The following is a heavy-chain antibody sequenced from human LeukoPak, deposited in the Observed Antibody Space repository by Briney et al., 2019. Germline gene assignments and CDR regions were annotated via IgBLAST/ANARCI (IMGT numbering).Heavy chain of an antibody. Sequence: KASETLSLTCTVSGGSISSGSYYWSWIRQPARKGLEWLGYIYYSGSSNYNPSLKSRVTMSADTSKNQFSLKLSSVTAADTAVYYCARVPRSYYYYYYMDVWGKGTTVTVSS. V-gene: IGHV4-61*10. CDR1: GGSISSGSYY. CDR2: IYYSGSS. J-gene: IGHJ6*03. CDR3: ARVPRSYYYYYYMDV.